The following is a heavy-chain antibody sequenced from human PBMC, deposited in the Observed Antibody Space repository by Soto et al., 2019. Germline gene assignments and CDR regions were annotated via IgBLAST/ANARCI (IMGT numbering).Heavy chain of an antibody. CDR2: ISYDGSNK. Sequence: PGRSLRLSCAASGFTFSSYGMHCVRQAPGKGLEWVAVISYDGSNKYYADSVKGRFTISRDNSKNTLYPQMNSLRAEDTAVYYCAKEGAPYYYGSGSHRGLFAYWGQGTPVTVSS. CDR1: GFTFSSYG. J-gene: IGHJ4*02. D-gene: IGHD3-10*01. V-gene: IGHV3-30*18. CDR3: AKEGAPYYYGSGSHRGLFAY.